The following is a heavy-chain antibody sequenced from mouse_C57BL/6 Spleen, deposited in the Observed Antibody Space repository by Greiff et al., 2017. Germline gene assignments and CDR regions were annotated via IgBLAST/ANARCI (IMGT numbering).Heavy chain of an antibody. Sequence: QVQLQQPGAELVMPGASVKLSCKASGYTFTSYWMHWVKQRPGQGLEWIGEIDPSDSYTNYNQKFKGKSTLTVDKSSSTAYMQLSSLTSEDSAVYYCAILGGENAMDYWGQGTSVTVSS. D-gene: IGHD1-1*02. CDR1: GYTFTSYW. J-gene: IGHJ4*01. V-gene: IGHV1-69*01. CDR2: IDPSDSYT. CDR3: AILGGENAMDY.